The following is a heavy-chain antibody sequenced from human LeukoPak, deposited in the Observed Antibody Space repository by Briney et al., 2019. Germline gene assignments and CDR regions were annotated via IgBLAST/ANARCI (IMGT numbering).Heavy chain of an antibody. CDR3: ADNKRGRNYYYYMGV. Sequence: GGSLRLSCAASGFTFSSYAMSWVRQAPGKGLEWVSAISGSGGSTYYADSVKGRFTISRDNSENTLYLQMISLRPDDTAVYYCADNKRGRNYYYYMGVWGKGTTVTISS. D-gene: IGHD2/OR15-2a*01. J-gene: IGHJ6*03. V-gene: IGHV3-23*01. CDR2: ISGSGGST. CDR1: GFTFSSYA.